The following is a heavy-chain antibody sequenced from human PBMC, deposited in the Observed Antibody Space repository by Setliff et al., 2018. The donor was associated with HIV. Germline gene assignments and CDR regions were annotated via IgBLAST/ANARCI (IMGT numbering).Heavy chain of an antibody. CDR1: GFTFSSYG. V-gene: IGHV3-48*01. CDR3: AKDWRYDILPGKPPSDD. CDR2: ISSRSSTI. J-gene: IGHJ4*02. Sequence: AGGSLRLSCAASGFTFSSYGMHWVRQAPGKGLEWVSSISSRSSTIYYADSVKGRFTISRDNARSALYLQMNSLRAEDTAVYYCAKDWRYDILPGKPPSDDWGQGTLVTVSS. D-gene: IGHD3-9*01.